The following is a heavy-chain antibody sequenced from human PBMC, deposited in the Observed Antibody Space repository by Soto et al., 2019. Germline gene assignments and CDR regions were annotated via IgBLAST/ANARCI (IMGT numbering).Heavy chain of an antibody. CDR2: IYYSGST. V-gene: IGHV4-59*08. Sequence: SETLSLTCTVSGGSISSYGWSWIRQPPGKGLEWIGYIYYSGSTNYNPSLKSRVTISVDTSKNQFSLKLSSVTAADTAVYYCARHADYSGYDFYFDYWGQGTLVTSPQ. CDR1: GGSISSYG. J-gene: IGHJ4*02. D-gene: IGHD5-12*01. CDR3: ARHADYSGYDFYFDY.